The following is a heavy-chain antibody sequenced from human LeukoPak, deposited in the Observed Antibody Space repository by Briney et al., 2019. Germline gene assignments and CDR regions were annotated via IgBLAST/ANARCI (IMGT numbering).Heavy chain of an antibody. V-gene: IGHV3-23*01. CDR3: AKSLAAQAPWRGSYYYYYMDV. CDR2: ISGSGGST. CDR1: GFTFGDYA. D-gene: IGHD6-6*01. Sequence: QAGGSLRLSCTASGFTFGDYAMSWVRQAPGKGLEWVSAISGSGGSTYYADSVKGRFTISRDNSKNTLYLQMNSLRAEDTAVYYCAKSLAAQAPWRGSYYYYYMDVWGKGTTVTVSS. J-gene: IGHJ6*03.